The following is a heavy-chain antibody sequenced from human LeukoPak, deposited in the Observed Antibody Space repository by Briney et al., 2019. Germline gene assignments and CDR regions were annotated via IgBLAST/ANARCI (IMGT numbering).Heavy chain of an antibody. CDR1: GASISHYY. CDR2: IYYSGST. J-gene: IGHJ4*02. V-gene: IGHV4-59*01. D-gene: IGHD6-19*01. CDR3: ARVDGWGYYFDY. Sequence: SETLSLPCTVSGASISHYYWSWIRQPPGKGLEWIGYIYYSGSTNYNPSLKSRVTISVDTSKNQFSLKLSSVTAADTAVYYCARVDGWGYYFDYWGQGTLVTVSS.